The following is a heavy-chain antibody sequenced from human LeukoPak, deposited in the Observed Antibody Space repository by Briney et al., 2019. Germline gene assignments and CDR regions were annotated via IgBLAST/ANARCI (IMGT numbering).Heavy chain of an antibody. CDR2: IYSSGST. J-gene: IGHJ5*02. V-gene: IGHV4-31*01. CDR3: ARGLTPAYGGNRWFEP. CDR1: AGSISSGGYY. Sequence: SQTLSLTCTVSAGSISSGGYYWSWIRQHPGKGREWIGYIYSSGSTVYNPTLKSSVTVSVDPSKNPRSLKLSSVTAADTAVYYCARGLTPAYGGNRWFEPWGEGTLVTVSS. D-gene: IGHD4-23*01.